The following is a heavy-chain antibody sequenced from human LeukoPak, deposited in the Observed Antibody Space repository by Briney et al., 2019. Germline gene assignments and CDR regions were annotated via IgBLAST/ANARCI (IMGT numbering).Heavy chain of an antibody. J-gene: IGHJ3*02. D-gene: IGHD6-13*01. V-gene: IGHV4-39*07. Sequence: SETLSLTCTVSGGSINNNIHYGVWIRQPPGKGLEWVGTIFYSGQTYYNPSLKSRVTISVDTSKNQFSLKLRSVTAADTAVYYCARDREQQLVRFYNAFDIWGQGTMVTVSS. CDR3: ARDREQQLVRFYNAFDI. CDR2: IFYSGQT. CDR1: GGSINNNIHY.